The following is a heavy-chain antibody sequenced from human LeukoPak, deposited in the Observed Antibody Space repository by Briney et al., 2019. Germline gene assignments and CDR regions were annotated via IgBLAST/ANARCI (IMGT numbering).Heavy chain of an antibody. D-gene: IGHD4-17*01. J-gene: IGHJ4*02. V-gene: IGHV3-33*01. CDR1: GFTFSSYG. Sequence: PGRSLRLSCAASGFTFSSYGMYWVRQAPGKGLEWVAVIWYDGSNKYYADSVKGRFTISRDNSKNTLYLQMNSLRAEDTAVYYCAIDHYGDYGGYWGQGTLVTVSS. CDR3: AIDHYGDYGGY. CDR2: IWYDGSNK.